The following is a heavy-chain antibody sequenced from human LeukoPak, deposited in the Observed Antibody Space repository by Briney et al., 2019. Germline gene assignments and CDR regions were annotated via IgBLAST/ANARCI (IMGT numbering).Heavy chain of an antibody. J-gene: IGHJ5*02. V-gene: IGHV4-59*01. D-gene: IGHD6-19*01. CDR1: GRSISNYY. CDR2: IYYTGST. Sequence: SETLSLTCTVSGRSISNYYWSWIRQSPEKGLEWIGYIYYTGSTNYNPSLKSRVTMSVDTSKNQFSLKLSSVTAADTAVYYCARDSSGWYRWFDPWGQGTRVTVSS. CDR3: ARDSSGWYRWFDP.